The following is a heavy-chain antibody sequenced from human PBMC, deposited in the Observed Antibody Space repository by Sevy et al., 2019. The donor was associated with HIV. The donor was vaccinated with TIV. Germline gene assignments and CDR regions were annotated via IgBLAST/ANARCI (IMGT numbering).Heavy chain of an antibody. CDR2: IRRNSHEPYGGTT. J-gene: IGHJ4*02. Sequence: GGSLRLSCTSSGFTFGDYAMSWFRQAPGKGLEWVAFIRRNSHEPYGGTTEYAASVKGRLTISREDSKSIAHRQMNSLKTEDTAVYYGTRSLATADTPEYYFDYWGQGILVTVSS. CDR1: GFTFGDYA. CDR3: TRSLATADTPEYYFDY. V-gene: IGHV3-49*03. D-gene: IGHD5-12*01.